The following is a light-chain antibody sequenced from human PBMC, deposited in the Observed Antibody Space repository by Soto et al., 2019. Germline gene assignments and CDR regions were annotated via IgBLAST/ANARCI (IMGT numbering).Light chain of an antibody. CDR3: QQYNNWPLFT. J-gene: IGKJ3*01. V-gene: IGKV3-15*01. CDR1: QSVSSN. CDR2: GAS. Sequence: EIVMTQSPATLSVSPGERATLSCRASQSVSSNLGWYQQKPGQGPRLLIYGASTRATGIPARFSGSGSGTEFTLTISSLQSEDFAVDYCQQYNNWPLFTFGPGTKVDIK.